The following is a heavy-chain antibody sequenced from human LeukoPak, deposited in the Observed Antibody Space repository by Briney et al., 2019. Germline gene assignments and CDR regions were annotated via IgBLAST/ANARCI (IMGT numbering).Heavy chain of an antibody. D-gene: IGHD1-26*01. J-gene: IGHJ5*02. CDR3: ARGTLVGAIYNWFDP. CDR2: IYYSGST. V-gene: IGHV4-59*01. Sequence: SETLSLTCTVSGGSISSYYWSWIRQPPGKGLEWIGYIYYSGSTNYNPSLKSRVTISVDTSKNQFSLKLNSVTAADTAMYYCARGTLVGAIYNWFDPWGQGTLVTVSS. CDR1: GGSISSYY.